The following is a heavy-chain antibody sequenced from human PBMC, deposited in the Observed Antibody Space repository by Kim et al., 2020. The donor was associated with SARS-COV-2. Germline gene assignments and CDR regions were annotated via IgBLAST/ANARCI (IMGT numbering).Heavy chain of an antibody. CDR3: AIVSIAAAGDSFDY. Sequence: GGSLRLSCAASGFTFSSYAMSWVRQAPGKGLEWVSVIYSGGSSTYYADSVKGRFTISRDNSKNTLYLQMNSLRAEDTAVYYCAIVSIAAAGDSFDYWGQGTLVTVSS. J-gene: IGHJ4*02. D-gene: IGHD6-13*01. CDR2: IYSGGSST. CDR1: GFTFSSYA. V-gene: IGHV3-23*03.